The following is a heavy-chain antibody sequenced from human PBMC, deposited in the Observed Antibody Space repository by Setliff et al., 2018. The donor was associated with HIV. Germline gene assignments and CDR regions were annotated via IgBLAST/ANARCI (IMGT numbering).Heavy chain of an antibody. D-gene: IGHD3-16*01. CDR1: GGSISTTSYY. CDR2: IYYSGST. CDR3: ARHRGRATPFDY. Sequence: PSETLSLTCTVSGGSISTTSYYWGWIRQPPGKGLEWIGSIYYSGSTYYNPSLKSRVSISVDTSNKQFSLKVSSVTAADTAVYYCARHRGRATPFDYWGQGTLGTSPQ. V-gene: IGHV4-39*01. J-gene: IGHJ4*02.